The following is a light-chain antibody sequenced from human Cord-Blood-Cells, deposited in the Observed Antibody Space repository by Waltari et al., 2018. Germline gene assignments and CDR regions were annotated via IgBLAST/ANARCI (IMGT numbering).Light chain of an antibody. CDR3: SSYTSSSTYYV. CDR2: EVS. Sequence: QSALTQPASVSGSPGQSITISCPGTSSDVGGYNYVSWYQQPPGKAPKLMIYEVSNRPSGVSNRFSGSKSGNTASLTISGLQAEDEADYYCSSYTSSSTYYVFGTGTKVTVL. V-gene: IGLV2-14*01. J-gene: IGLJ1*01. CDR1: SSDVGGYNY.